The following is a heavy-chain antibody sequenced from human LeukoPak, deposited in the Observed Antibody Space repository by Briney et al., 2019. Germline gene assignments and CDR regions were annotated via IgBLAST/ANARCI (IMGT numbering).Heavy chain of an antibody. J-gene: IGHJ4*02. D-gene: IGHD6-13*01. CDR3: ARDLEQQSRTGTFAY. CDR1: GYTFTSYY. CDR2: INPSGGST. Sequence: ASVKVSCKASGYTFTSYYMHWVRQAPGQGLEWMGIINPSGGSTSYAQKFQGRVTMTRDTSTSTVYMELSSLRSEDTAVYYCARDLEQQSRTGTFAYWGQGTLVTVSS. V-gene: IGHV1-46*01.